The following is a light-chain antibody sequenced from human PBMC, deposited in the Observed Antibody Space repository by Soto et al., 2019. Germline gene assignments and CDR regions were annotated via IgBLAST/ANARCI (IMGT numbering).Light chain of an antibody. J-gene: IGKJ3*01. CDR1: QSVSSSY. V-gene: IGKV3-20*01. CDR2: GAS. CDR3: QQYGSAPLT. Sequence: EIVLTQSPGTLSLPPGERATLSCRASQSVSSSYLAWYQQKPGQAPRLLIYGASSRATGIPDRFSGSGSGTDFTLTIGRLEPEDFAVYYCQQYGSAPLTFGPGTRVDIK.